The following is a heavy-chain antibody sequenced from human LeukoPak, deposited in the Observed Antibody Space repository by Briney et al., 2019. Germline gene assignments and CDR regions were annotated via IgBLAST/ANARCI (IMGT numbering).Heavy chain of an antibody. CDR2: IYYSGST. CDR3: VRTYSIGWSTGVFDI. V-gene: IGHV4-39*01. CDR1: GGSISSSIYY. D-gene: IGHD6-19*01. J-gene: IGHJ3*02. Sequence: SETLSLTCTVSGGSISSSIYYWGWVRQPPGKGLEWIGSIYYSGSTYYNSSLKSRVTISADTSKNQFSLKLSSVTAADTAVYYCVRTYSIGWSTGVFDIWGQGTMVTVSS.